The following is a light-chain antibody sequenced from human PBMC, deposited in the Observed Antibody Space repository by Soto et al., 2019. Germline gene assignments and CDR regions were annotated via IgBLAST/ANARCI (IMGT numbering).Light chain of an antibody. V-gene: IGKV3-11*01. CDR1: QSVSSY. J-gene: IGKJ3*01. Sequence: EIVLTQSPDTLSLSPGERATLSCRASQSVSSYLAWYQQKPGQAPRLLIYDASNRATGIPARFSGSGAGTDFTLTISSLEPEDFSVYYCQKRRDWPKITFCPGTKVDIK. CDR3: QKRRDWPKIT. CDR2: DAS.